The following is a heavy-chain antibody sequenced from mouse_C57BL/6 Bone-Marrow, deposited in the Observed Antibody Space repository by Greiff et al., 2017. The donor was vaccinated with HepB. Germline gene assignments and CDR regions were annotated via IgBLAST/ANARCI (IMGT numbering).Heavy chain of an antibody. V-gene: IGHV14-4*01. D-gene: IGHD2-1*01. CDR2: IDPENGDT. Sequence: EVKLMESGAELVRPGASVKLSCTASGFNIKDDYMHWVKQRPEQGLEWIGWIDPENGDTEYASKFQGKATITAETSSNTAYLQLSSLTSEDTAVYYCTSTLMDYWGQGTSVTVSS. CDR3: TSTLMDY. CDR1: GFNIKDDY. J-gene: IGHJ4*01.